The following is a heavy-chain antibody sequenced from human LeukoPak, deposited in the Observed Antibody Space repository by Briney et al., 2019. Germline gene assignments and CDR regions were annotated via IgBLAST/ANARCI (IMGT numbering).Heavy chain of an antibody. CDR2: MNPNRGNT. V-gene: IGHV1-8*01. CDR1: GYTFTSYD. Sequence: ASVKVSCKASGYTFTSYDINWVRQATGQGLEWMGWMNPNRGNTGYAQKFQGRVTMTRNTSISTAYMELSSLRSEDTAVYYCARGPEIYYYGSGSYLGGYNWFDPWGQGTLVTVSS. D-gene: IGHD3-10*01. CDR3: ARGPEIYYYGSGSYLGGYNWFDP. J-gene: IGHJ5*02.